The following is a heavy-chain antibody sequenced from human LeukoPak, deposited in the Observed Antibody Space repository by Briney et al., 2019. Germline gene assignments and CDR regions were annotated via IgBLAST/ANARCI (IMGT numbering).Heavy chain of an antibody. CDR2: INPNSGGT. CDR3: ARDFRIAAHYFDY. Sequence: AASVKVPCKASGYTFTGYYMHWVRQAPGQGLEWMGWINPNSGGTNYAQKFQGRVTMTRDTSISTAYMELSRLRSDDPAVYYCARDFRIAAHYFDYWGQGTLVTVSS. D-gene: IGHD6-13*01. V-gene: IGHV1-2*02. CDR1: GYTFTGYY. J-gene: IGHJ4*02.